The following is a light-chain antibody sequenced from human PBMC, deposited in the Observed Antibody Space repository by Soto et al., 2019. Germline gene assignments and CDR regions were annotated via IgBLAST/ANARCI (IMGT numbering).Light chain of an antibody. CDR1: SSDIGGHNL. CDR3: CSPAGGYTFV. J-gene: IGLJ1*01. Sequence: QSALTQPASVSGSPGQSITISCTGSSSDIGGHNLVSWYQQIPGKAPELIIYEGTKRPPGIPYRFSGSKSGNTASLAISGLQTEDEADYYCCSPAGGYTFVFGTGTKLTVL. V-gene: IGLV2-23*01. CDR2: EGT.